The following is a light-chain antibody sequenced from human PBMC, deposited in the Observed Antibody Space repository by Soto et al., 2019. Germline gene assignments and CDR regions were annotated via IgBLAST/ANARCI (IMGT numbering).Light chain of an antibody. Sequence: EIVMTQSPATLSVSPGERATLSCRASQSVSSDLAWYHQKPGQAPRLLIYGASTRATGIPDRFSGSGSGTDFTLTISRLEPEDFALYYCQHYYGTSPITFGQGTRLEIK. CDR1: QSVSSD. J-gene: IGKJ5*01. V-gene: IGKV3-15*01. CDR3: QHYYGTSPIT. CDR2: GAS.